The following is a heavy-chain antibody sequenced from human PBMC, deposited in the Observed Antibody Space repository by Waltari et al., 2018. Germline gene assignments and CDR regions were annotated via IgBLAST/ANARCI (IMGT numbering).Heavy chain of an antibody. D-gene: IGHD2-21*02. Sequence: QVQLQQWGAGLLKPSETLSLTCAVYGGSFSGYYWSWIRQPPGKGLEWIGEINHSGSTNYNPSLKSRVTISVDTSKNQFSLKLSSVTAADTAVYYCARRVGTHSFDYWGQGTLVTVSS. CDR3: ARRVGTHSFDY. J-gene: IGHJ4*02. CDR1: GGSFSGYY. V-gene: IGHV4-34*01. CDR2: INHSGST.